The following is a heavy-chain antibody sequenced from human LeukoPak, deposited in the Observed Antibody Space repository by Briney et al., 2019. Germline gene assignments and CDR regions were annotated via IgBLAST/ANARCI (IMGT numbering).Heavy chain of an antibody. V-gene: IGHV3-20*04. CDR3: ARGTPWQPERFYFDY. CDR2: INWNGGST. CDR1: GFTFDDYG. Sequence: GGFLRLSCAASGFTFDDYGMSWVRQAPGKGLEWVSGINWNGGSTGYADSVKGRFTISRDNAKNSLYLQMNSLRAEDTALYYCARGTPWQPERFYFDYWGQGTLVTVSS. J-gene: IGHJ4*02. D-gene: IGHD5-24*01.